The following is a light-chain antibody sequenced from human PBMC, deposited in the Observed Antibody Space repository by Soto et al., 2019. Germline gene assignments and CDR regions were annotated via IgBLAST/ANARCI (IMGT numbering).Light chain of an antibody. CDR2: GAS. Sequence: EIVVTQSPCTLSLSPGERSTLSCRASQSVSSSYLAWYQQKPGQAPSLLIYGASSRATGIPDRFSGSGSGTDFTLTISRLEPEDFAVYYCQQYGSSPPYTFGQGTKLEIK. CDR1: QSVSSSY. J-gene: IGKJ2*01. CDR3: QQYGSSPPYT. V-gene: IGKV3-20*01.